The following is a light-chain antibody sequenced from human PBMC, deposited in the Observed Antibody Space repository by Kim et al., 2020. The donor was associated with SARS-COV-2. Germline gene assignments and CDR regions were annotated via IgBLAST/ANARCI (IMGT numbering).Light chain of an antibody. Sequence: SSELTQDPAVSVALGQTVRITCQGDSLRSYYASWYQQKPGQAPVLVIYGKNNRPSGIPDRFSDSSSENTASLTITGAQAEDEADYYCNSRDSSGNHWVFG. CDR2: GKN. CDR1: SLRSYY. J-gene: IGLJ3*02. V-gene: IGLV3-19*01. CDR3: NSRDSSGNHWV.